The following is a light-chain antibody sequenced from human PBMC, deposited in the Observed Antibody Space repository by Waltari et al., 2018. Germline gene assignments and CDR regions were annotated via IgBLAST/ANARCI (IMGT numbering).Light chain of an antibody. V-gene: IGLV2-14*01. Sequence: QSALTQPASVSGSPGQSITISCTGTSSDVGGYNYVSWYQQHPGKAPKLIIYEVSNRPSGGSSRFSCSKSGNTASLTISGLQAEDEADYFCGSYTLINTIVVFGTGTKVTVL. CDR2: EVS. J-gene: IGLJ1*01. CDR1: SSDVGGYNY. CDR3: GSYTLINTIVV.